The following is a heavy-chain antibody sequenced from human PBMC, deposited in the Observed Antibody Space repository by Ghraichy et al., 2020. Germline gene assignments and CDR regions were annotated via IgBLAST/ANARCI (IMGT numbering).Heavy chain of an antibody. V-gene: IGHV4-59*01. CDR3: AGHSNAWVPYYFDN. CDR2: IYYSGST. CDR1: GGSISDYY. Sequence: SETLSLTCTVSGGSISDYYWTWIRQPPGKAFEWIGYIYYSGSTNYNPSLKSRVTISLHTSKNQFSLRLSSVTAADTAVYYCAGHSNAWVPYYFDNWGQGARV. D-gene: IGHD6-13*01. J-gene: IGHJ4*02.